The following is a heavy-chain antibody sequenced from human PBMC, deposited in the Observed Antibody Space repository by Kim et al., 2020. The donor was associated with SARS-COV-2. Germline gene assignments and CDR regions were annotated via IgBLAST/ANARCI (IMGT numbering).Heavy chain of an antibody. CDR3: TRETEPRVPSPCFDP. CDR2: IRSKAYGGTT. V-gene: IGHV3-49*04. CDR1: GFTFGDYA. J-gene: IGHJ5*02. Sequence: GGSLRLSCTASGFTFGDYAMSWVRQAPGKGLEWVGFIRSKAYGGTTEYAASVKGRFTISRDDSKSIAYLQMNSLKTEDTAVYYCTRETEPRVPSPCFDPWGQGTLVTVSS.